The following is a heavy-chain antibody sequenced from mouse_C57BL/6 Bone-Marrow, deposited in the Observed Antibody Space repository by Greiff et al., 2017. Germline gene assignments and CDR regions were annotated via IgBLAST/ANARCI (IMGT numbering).Heavy chain of an antibody. J-gene: IGHJ3*01. CDR2: IDPENGDT. D-gene: IGHD1-3*01. V-gene: IGHV14-4*01. CDR1: GFNIKDDY. Sequence: SGAELVRPGASVKLSCTASGFNIKDDYMHWVKQRPEQGLEWIGWIDPENGDTEYASKFQGKATITADTSSNTAYLQLSSLTSEDTAVYYCRSSAWFAYWGQGTLVTVSA. CDR3: RSSAWFAY.